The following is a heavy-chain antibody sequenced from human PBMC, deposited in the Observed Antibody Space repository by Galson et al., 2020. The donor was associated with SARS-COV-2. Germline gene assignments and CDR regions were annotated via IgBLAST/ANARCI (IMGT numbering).Heavy chain of an antibody. CDR3: ARRGITGATKPSYFDY. V-gene: IGHV4-38-2*01. CDR2: VSHSGST. Sequence: EPLSLPCAVPGYSISSGYYWGWLRQPPGKGLEWIGSVSHSGSTYYNPSLKSRVTMAVDASTTQFSLKLSSVIAADTAIYDCARRGITGATKPSYFDYWGQGTVVTVSS. J-gene: IGHJ4*02. D-gene: IGHD1-20*01. CDR1: GYSISSGYY.